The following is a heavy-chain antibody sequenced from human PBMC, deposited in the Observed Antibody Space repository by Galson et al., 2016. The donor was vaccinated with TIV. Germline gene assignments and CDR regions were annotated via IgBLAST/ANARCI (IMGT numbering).Heavy chain of an antibody. J-gene: IGHJ6*02. V-gene: IGHV4-61*02. CDR2: VYTTGIP. D-gene: IGHD3-3*01. CDR3: ARAGIFLSEINNFWSGPSMDV. Sequence: TLSLTCSVSGDSISSGTYFWSWIRQPAGKGLEWIGRVYTTGIPSYNPSLKSRLTRSLDTSKNHFSLDLRSVTAADTAVYYGARAGIFLSEINNFWSGPSMDVWGHGTTVTVSS. CDR1: GDSISSGTYF.